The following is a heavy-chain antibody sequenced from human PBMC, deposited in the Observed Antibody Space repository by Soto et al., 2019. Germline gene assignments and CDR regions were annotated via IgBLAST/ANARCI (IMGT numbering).Heavy chain of an antibody. CDR1: GYTFISYG. Sequence: QVQLVQSGAEVKKSGASVKVSCKASGYTFISYGISWVRQAPGQGLEWMGWISAYNGNTNYAQKFQGRVTVTTDTSTSTAYMELKSLRSDDTAVYYCARDFVPGRMVRGVSAFDIWGQGTMVTVSS. D-gene: IGHD3-10*01. V-gene: IGHV1-18*04. J-gene: IGHJ3*02. CDR2: ISAYNGNT. CDR3: ARDFVPGRMVRGVSAFDI.